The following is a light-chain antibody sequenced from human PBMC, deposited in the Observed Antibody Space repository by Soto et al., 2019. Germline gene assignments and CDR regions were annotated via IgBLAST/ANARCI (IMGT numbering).Light chain of an antibody. CDR1: QSIAGW. CDR2: DGS. Sequence: DIQVTQSRAAVSACVLDRGTITCRASQSIAGWLAWYQQKPGKAPKLLIYDGSNLQTGVPSRFSGRGGGTEFILTISSLQPDDFASYYCQQYHSYWTFGQGTKVDIK. J-gene: IGKJ1*01. CDR3: QQYHSYWT. V-gene: IGKV1-5*01.